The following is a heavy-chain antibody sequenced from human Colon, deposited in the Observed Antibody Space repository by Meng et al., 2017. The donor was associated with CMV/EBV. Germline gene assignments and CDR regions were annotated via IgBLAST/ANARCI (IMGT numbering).Heavy chain of an antibody. Sequence: SETLSLTCTVSGYSISRGYYWGWIRQPPGKGLEWIGSIYHSGSTYYNPSLKSRVTISVDTSKNQFSLKLSSVTAADTAVYYCARTVRSRDYYYGMDVWGQGTTVTVSS. V-gene: IGHV4-38-2*02. CDR1: GYSISRGYY. CDR2: IYHSGST. J-gene: IGHJ6*02. CDR3: ARTVRSRDYYYGMDV. D-gene: IGHD3-10*01.